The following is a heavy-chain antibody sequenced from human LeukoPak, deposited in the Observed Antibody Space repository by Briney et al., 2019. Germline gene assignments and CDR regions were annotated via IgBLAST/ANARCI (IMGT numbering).Heavy chain of an antibody. J-gene: IGHJ4*02. CDR3: ANSAGTFWGWSDY. CDR2: IYYSGST. Sequence: NPSETLSLTCTVSGGSISSYYWSWIRQPPGKGLEWIGYIYYSGSTYYNPSLKSRVTISVDTSKNQFSLKLSSVTAADTAVYYCANSAGTFWGWSDYWGQGTLVTVSS. D-gene: IGHD3-16*01. CDR1: GGSISSYY. V-gene: IGHV4-59*04.